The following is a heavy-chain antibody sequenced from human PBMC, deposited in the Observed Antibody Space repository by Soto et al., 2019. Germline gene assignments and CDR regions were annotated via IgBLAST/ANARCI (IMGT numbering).Heavy chain of an antibody. CDR2: ISGNGYIT. J-gene: IGHJ4*02. CDR1: GFTFSSYA. CDR3: AKYRGDIYTLGAN. D-gene: IGHD5-12*01. Sequence: EVQLLESGGGLVQPGGSLRLSCAASGFTFSSYAMIWVRQVPGRGLEWVSGISGNGYITYYGDSVKRRFTVSRDNSKNTLYLQMTSLRAEDTALYYCAKYRGDIYTLGANWGQGTLVTVSS. V-gene: IGHV3-23*01.